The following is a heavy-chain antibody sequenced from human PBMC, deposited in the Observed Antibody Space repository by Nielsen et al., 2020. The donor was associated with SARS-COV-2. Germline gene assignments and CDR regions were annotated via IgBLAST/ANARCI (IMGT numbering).Heavy chain of an antibody. V-gene: IGHV1-18*01. CDR3: ARGPHVVVVAATAYYYYYGMDV. Sequence: ASVKVSCKASGYTFTNYGISWVRQAPGQGLEWMGWISAHNGNTKYVQKLQGRVTMTTDTSTSTAYMELRSLRSDDTAVYYCARGPHVVVVAATAYYYYYGMDVWGQGTTVTVSS. CDR1: GYTFTNYG. CDR2: ISAHNGNT. J-gene: IGHJ6*02. D-gene: IGHD2-15*01.